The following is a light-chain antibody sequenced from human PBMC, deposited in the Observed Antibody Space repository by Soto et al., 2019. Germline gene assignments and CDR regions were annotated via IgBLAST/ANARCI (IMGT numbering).Light chain of an antibody. V-gene: IGKV1-39*01. CDR2: AAS. Sequence: DIQMTQSPSSLSASVGDRVTITCRASQSITSYLNWYQQKPGKAPKLLIYAASSLQSGVPSRFSGSGSGTYFTLTISSLQPEDFATYYCQQSYSTLGLTFGGGTKVEIK. J-gene: IGKJ4*01. CDR1: QSITSY. CDR3: QQSYSTLGLT.